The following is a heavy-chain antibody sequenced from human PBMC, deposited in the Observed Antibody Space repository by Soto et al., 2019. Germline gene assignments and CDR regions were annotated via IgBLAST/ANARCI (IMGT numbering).Heavy chain of an antibody. Sequence: SETLSLTCTVSGASINNNDYYWSWIRQTPGKGQEWIGYVYYSGTTDYIPSLKSRLSMSIDKSQNQFTLKLNSVTAADTATYYCARMSYFYDKWYFDLWGRGTLVTVSS. J-gene: IGHJ2*01. V-gene: IGHV4-30-4*01. CDR2: VYYSGTT. D-gene: IGHD3-22*01. CDR1: GASINNNDYY. CDR3: ARMSYFYDKWYFDL.